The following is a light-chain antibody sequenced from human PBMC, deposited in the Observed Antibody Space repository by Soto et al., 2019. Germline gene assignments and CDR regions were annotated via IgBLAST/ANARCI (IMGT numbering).Light chain of an antibody. V-gene: IGLV2-23*01. Sequence: QSALTQPASVSGSPGQSITISCTGTSRDVGSYNLVSWYQQHPGNAPKLIIYEGTKRPSGVSYRFSGSKSGNTASLTISGLQEEDEVDYHCCSFAGSSTYVFGTGTKVTVL. CDR2: EGT. CDR3: CSFAGSSTYV. CDR1: SRDVGSYNL. J-gene: IGLJ1*01.